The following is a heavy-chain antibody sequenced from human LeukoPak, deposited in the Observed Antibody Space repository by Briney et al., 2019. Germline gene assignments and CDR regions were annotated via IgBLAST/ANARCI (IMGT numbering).Heavy chain of an antibody. J-gene: IGHJ6*03. V-gene: IGHV3-23*01. CDR3: AKDRSSRYDFWSGPFSHYYYYYMDV. D-gene: IGHD3-3*01. Sequence: PGGSLRLSCAASGFTFSSYAMSWVRQAPGKGLEWVSAISGGSADYADSVKVRFRIPIDNSNTTLYLQMNTLRAEDTAVYYCAKDRSSRYDFWSGPFSHYYYYYMDVLGKGTTVTVSS. CDR1: GFTFSSYA. CDR2: ISGGSA.